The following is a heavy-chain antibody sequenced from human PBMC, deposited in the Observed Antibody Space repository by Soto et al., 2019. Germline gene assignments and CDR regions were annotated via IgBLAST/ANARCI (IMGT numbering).Heavy chain of an antibody. J-gene: IGHJ4*02. Sequence: PGESLKISCKGSGYSFTSYWIGWVRQMPGKGLEWMGIIYPGDSDTRYSPSFQGQVTISADKSISTAYLQWSSLKASDTAMYYCARRQRDYYDSSGYYYVWYFDYWGQGTLVTVSS. CDR2: IYPGDSDT. V-gene: IGHV5-51*01. CDR1: GYSFTSYW. D-gene: IGHD3-22*01. CDR3: ARRQRDYYDSSGYYYVWYFDY.